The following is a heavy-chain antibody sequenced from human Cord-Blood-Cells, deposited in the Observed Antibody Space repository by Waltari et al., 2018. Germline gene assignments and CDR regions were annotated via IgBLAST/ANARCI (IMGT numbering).Heavy chain of an antibody. V-gene: IGHV4-34*01. CDR1: GGSFSGYY. J-gene: IGHJ6*02. CDR3: ARLRGYCSGGSCYSYYYYGMDV. Sequence: QVQLQQWGAGLLKPSETLSLTCAVYGGSFSGYYWSWIRQPPGKGLEWIGEINHSGSTNYNPSLNSRVTISVDTSKNQFSLKLSSVTAADTAVYYCARLRGYCSGGSCYSYYYYGMDVWGQGTTVTVSS. CDR2: INHSGST. D-gene: IGHD2-15*01.